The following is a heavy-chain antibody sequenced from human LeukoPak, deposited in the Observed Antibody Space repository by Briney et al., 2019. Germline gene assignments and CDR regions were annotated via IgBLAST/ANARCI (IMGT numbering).Heavy chain of an antibody. Sequence: PGGSLRLSCAASGFTFSSYSMNWVRQAPGKGLEWVSYISSSGSTIYYADSVKGRFTISRDNAKNSLYLQMNSLRAEDTAVYYCARRNQYYFDYWGQGTLVTVSS. CDR2: ISSSGSTI. V-gene: IGHV3-48*04. CDR3: ARRNQYYFDY. CDR1: GFTFSSYS. J-gene: IGHJ4*02.